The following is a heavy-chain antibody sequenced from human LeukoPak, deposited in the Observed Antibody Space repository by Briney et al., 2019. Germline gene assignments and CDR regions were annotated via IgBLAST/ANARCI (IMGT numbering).Heavy chain of an antibody. J-gene: IGHJ4*02. CDR3: AKDHSGITMVRGVFDY. CDR1: EFTFSSYA. Sequence: GGSLRLSCVASEFTFSSYAMSWVRQAPGKGLEWVSAISGSGGSTYYADSVKGRFTISRDNSKNTLYLQMNSLRAEDTAVYYCAKDHSGITMVRGVFDYWGQGTLVTVSS. V-gene: IGHV3-23*01. CDR2: ISGSGGST. D-gene: IGHD3-10*01.